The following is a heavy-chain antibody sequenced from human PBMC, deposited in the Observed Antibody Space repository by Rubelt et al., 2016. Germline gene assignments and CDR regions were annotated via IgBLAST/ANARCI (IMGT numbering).Heavy chain of an antibody. Sequence: VASGLTFANYAMSWVRQAPGKGQEWVSGISDGGESTYYADSVKGRFTISRDNSKNTLYLQMNSLRPEDTAVYYCARDRARGTAGFWAADYWGQGTLVIVSS. V-gene: IGHV3-23*01. CDR1: GLTFANYA. CDR2: ISDGGEST. CDR3: ARDRARGTAGFWAADY. J-gene: IGHJ4*02. D-gene: IGHD3-3*01.